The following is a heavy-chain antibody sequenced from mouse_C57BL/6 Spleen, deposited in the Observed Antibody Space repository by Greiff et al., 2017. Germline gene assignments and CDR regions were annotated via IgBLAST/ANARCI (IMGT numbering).Heavy chain of an antibody. D-gene: IGHD2-4*01. CDR2: IYPGSGST. CDR3: ARPLYYDYGGMAY. CDR1: GYTFTSYW. Sequence: VQLQQPGAELVKPGASVKMSCKASGYTFTSYWITWVKQRPGQGLEWIGDIYPGSGSTNYNEKFKSKATLTVDTSSSTAYMQLSSRTSEDAAGEYCARPLYYDYGGMAYWGQGTLVTVSA. J-gene: IGHJ3*01. V-gene: IGHV1-55*01.